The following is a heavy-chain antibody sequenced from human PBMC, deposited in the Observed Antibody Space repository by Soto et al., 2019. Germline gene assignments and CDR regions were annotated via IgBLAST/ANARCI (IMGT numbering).Heavy chain of an antibody. V-gene: IGHV4-61*01. J-gene: IGHJ6*02. D-gene: IGHD6-6*01. Sequence: LTCTVSGVSVSSGSYYWSWIRQPPGKGLEWIGYIYYSGSTNYNPSLKSRVTISVDTSKNQFSLKLSSVTAADTAVYYCARGADSSSPAFYYYYYYGMDVWGQGTTVTVSS. CDR2: IYYSGST. CDR1: GVSVSSGSYY. CDR3: ARGADSSSPAFYYYYYYGMDV.